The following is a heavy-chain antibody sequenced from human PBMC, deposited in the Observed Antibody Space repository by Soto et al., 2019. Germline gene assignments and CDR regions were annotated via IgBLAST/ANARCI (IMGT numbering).Heavy chain of an antibody. J-gene: IGHJ4*02. CDR1: GGSFSGYY. CDR3: ARDKITGLFDY. V-gene: IGHV4-34*01. CDR2: IKHSGST. Sequence: QVQLQQWGAGLLKPSETLSLTCAVYGGSFSGYYWTWIRQPPGTGLEWIGEIKHSGSTNYNPSLKSRVTISVETSKNQFSLKLTSVTAADTAVYYCARDKITGLFDYWGQGTLVTVSS. D-gene: IGHD2-8*02.